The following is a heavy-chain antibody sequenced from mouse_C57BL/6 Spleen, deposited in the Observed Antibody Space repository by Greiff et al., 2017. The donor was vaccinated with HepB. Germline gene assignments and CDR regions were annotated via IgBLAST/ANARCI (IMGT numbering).Heavy chain of an antibody. J-gene: IGHJ1*03. CDR3: ARGHYYGSNWYFDV. CDR1: GYTFTSYW. V-gene: IGHV1-69*01. Sequence: QVQLQQSGAELVMPGASVKLSCKASGYTFTSYWMHWVKQRPGQGLEWIGEIDPSDSYTNYNQKFKGKSTLTVDKSSSTAYMQLSSLTSEDSAVYYCARGHYYGSNWYFDVWGTGTTVTVSS. D-gene: IGHD1-1*01. CDR2: IDPSDSYT.